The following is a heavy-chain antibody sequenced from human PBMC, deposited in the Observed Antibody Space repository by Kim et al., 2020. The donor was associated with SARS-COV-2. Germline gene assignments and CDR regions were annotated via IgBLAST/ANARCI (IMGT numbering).Heavy chain of an antibody. V-gene: IGHV3-7*02. CDR3: ATYRIPGY. Sequence: GGSLRLSCVVSGFSFSTSFMSWFGRPPGKGRNGWAAINKDGSEENYVDSVRGRFTISRDNAKNSLYLQINNLRDEDTAVYYCATYRIPGYWGQGTLVTVSS. D-gene: IGHD3-16*02. J-gene: IGHJ4*02. CDR1: GFSFSTSF. CDR2: INKDGSEE.